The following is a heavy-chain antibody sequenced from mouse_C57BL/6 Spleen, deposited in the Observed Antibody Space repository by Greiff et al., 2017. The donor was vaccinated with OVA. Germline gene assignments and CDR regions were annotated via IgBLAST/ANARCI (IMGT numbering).Heavy chain of an antibody. D-gene: IGHD3-2*02. J-gene: IGHJ4*01. CDR1: GYTFTSYW. V-gene: IGHV1-59*01. CDR2: IDPSDSYT. CDR3: ARPETAQATFYAMDY. Sequence: VQLQQPGAELVRPGTSVKLSCKASGYTFTSYWMHWVKQRPGQGLEWIGVIDPSDSYTNYNQKFKGKATLTVDTSSSTAYMQLSSLTSEDSAVYYCARPETAQATFYAMDYWGQGTSVTVSS.